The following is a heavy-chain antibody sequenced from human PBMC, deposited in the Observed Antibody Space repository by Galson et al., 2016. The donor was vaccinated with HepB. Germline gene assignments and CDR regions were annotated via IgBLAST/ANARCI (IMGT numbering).Heavy chain of an antibody. Sequence: SLRLSCAASGFTFRSYGMHWVRQAPGKGLEWVAVIWYDGSKKYYADSVKGRFTISRDNSKNTVYLQMNSLRAEDTAVYYCGRDYGEDTFDMWGQGTMVTVSS. CDR1: GFTFRSYG. J-gene: IGHJ3*02. V-gene: IGHV3-33*01. CDR2: IWYDGSKK. D-gene: IGHD3-10*01. CDR3: GRDYGEDTFDM.